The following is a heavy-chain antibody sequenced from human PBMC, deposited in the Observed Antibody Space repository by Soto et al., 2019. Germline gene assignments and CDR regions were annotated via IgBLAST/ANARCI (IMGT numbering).Heavy chain of an antibody. Sequence: GGSLRLSCAASGFTFSSYAMHWVRQAPGKGLEWVAVISYDGSNKYYADSVKGRFTISRDNSKNTLYLQMNSLRADDTAVYYCARARRGYSYGPFDYWGQGSLVTVSS. CDR2: ISYDGSNK. D-gene: IGHD5-18*01. J-gene: IGHJ4*02. CDR1: GFTFSSYA. V-gene: IGHV3-30-3*01. CDR3: ARARRGYSYGPFDY.